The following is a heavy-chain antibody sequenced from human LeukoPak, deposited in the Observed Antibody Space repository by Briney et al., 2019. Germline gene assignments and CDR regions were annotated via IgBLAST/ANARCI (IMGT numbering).Heavy chain of an antibody. CDR1: GGTFSSYA. D-gene: IGHD3-9*01. Sequence: ASVKVSCKASGGTFSSYAISWVRQAPGQGLEWIGGIIPIFGTANYAQKFQGRVTITADESTSTAYMELSSLRSEDTAVYYCARNYDILTGYRGYYYMDVWGKGTTVTVSS. J-gene: IGHJ6*03. V-gene: IGHV1-69*13. CDR2: IIPIFGTA. CDR3: ARNYDILTGYRGYYYMDV.